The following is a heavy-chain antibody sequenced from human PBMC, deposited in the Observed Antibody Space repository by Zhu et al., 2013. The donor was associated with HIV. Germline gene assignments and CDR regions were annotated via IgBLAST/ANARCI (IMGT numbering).Heavy chain of an antibody. CDR3: ARDQAIQLWSRPQYYYYYGMDV. J-gene: IGHJ6*02. V-gene: IGHV1-18*01. CDR2: ISAYNGNT. CDR1: GYTFTSYG. D-gene: IGHD5-18*01. Sequence: QVQLVQSGAEVKKPGASVKVSCKASGYTFTSYGISWVRQAPGQGLEWMGWISAYNGNTNYAQKLQGRVTMTTDTSTSTAYMELRSLRSDDTAVYYCARDQAIQLWSRPQYYYYYGMDVWGRRDHGHRLL.